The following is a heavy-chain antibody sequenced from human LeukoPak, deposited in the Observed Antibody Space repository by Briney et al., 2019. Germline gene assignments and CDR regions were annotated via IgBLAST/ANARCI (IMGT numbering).Heavy chain of an antibody. D-gene: IGHD3-22*01. Sequence: PSETLSLTCTVSGGSINLYYWNWIRQPPGKGLEWIGYIYYSGNTSYNPSLKSRVTISVDTSKNQFSLKLSSVTAADTAVYYCARGDHDSSGYHYWGQGTLVTVSS. CDR1: GGSINLYY. CDR2: IYYSGNT. J-gene: IGHJ4*02. V-gene: IGHV4-59*08. CDR3: ARGDHDSSGYHY.